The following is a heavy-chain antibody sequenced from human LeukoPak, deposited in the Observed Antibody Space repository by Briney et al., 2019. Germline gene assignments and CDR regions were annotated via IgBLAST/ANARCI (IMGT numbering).Heavy chain of an antibody. Sequence: GRSLRLSCAASGFTFSSYGMHWVRQAPGKGLEWVAVIWYDGSNKYYADSVKGRFTISRDNSKNTLYLQMNSLRAEDAAVYYCAKDRTRDAFDIWGQGTMVTVSS. CDR1: GFTFSSYG. V-gene: IGHV3-33*06. CDR2: IWYDGSNK. D-gene: IGHD1-7*01. CDR3: AKDRTRDAFDI. J-gene: IGHJ3*02.